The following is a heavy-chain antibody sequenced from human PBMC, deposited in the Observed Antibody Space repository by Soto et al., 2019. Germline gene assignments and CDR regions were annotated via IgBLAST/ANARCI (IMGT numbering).Heavy chain of an antibody. J-gene: IGHJ6*03. CDR2: INSDGSST. D-gene: IGHD1-1*01. CDR3: ARASFLETGTTGYYYYYYYMDV. CDR1: GFTFSSYW. Sequence: GGSLRLSCAASGFTFSSYWMHWVRQAPGKGLVWVSRINSDGSSTSYADSVKGRFTISRDNAKNTLYLQMNSLRAEDTAVYYCARASFLETGTTGYYYYYYYMDVWGKGTTVTVSS. V-gene: IGHV3-74*01.